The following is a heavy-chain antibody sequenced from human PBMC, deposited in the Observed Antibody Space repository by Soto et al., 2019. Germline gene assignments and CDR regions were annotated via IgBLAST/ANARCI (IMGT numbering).Heavy chain of an antibody. J-gene: IGHJ4*02. CDR2: ISATAGTT. CDR3: AKDRLAGGFDY. CDR1: EFTFSNAW. V-gene: IGHV3-23*01. D-gene: IGHD3-16*01. Sequence: GGSLRLSCEASEFTFSNAWINWVRQAPGKGLEWVSSISATAGTTYYTDSVKGRFTISRDNSRNTVYLQMNSLRADDTAVYYCAKDRLAGGFDYWGQGTLVTVSS.